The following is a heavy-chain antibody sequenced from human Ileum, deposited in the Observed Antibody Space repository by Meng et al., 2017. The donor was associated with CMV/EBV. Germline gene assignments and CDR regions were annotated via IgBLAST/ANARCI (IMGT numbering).Heavy chain of an antibody. V-gene: IGHV4-34*01. CDR2: INHSGST. Sequence: LSVTCAVYGGSFSGYYWSWIRQPPGKGLEWIGEINHSGSTNYNPSLKSRVTISVDTSKNQFSLKLSSVTAADTAVYYCARGNRFDPWGQGTLVTVSS. J-gene: IGHJ5*02. CDR3: ARGNRFDP. CDR1: GGSFSGYY.